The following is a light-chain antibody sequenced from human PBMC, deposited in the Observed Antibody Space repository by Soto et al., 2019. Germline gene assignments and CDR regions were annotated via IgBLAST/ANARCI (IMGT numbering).Light chain of an antibody. CDR2: GNS. J-gene: IGLJ2*01. CDR1: SSNIGAGYD. V-gene: IGLV1-40*01. Sequence: QSVLTQPPSVSGAPGQRVTISCTGSSSNIGAGYDVHWYQQLPGTAPKLLIYGNSNRPSGVPDRFSGSKSGTSASLAITGLQAEYEADYYCQSYDSSLSGYVVFGGGTKLTV. CDR3: QSYDSSLSGYVV.